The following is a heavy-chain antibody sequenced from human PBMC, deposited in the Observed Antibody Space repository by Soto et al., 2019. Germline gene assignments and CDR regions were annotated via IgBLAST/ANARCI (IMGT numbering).Heavy chain of an antibody. V-gene: IGHV1-69*13. J-gene: IGHJ4*02. CDR1: GGTFSSYA. CDR3: AGAITITHKRYFDY. Sequence: GASVKVSCKASGGTFSSYAISWVRQAPGQGLEWMGGIIPIFGTANYAQKFQGRVTITADESTSTAYMELSSLRSEDTAVHYCAGAITITHKRYFDYWGQGTLVTVSS. D-gene: IGHD3-9*01. CDR2: IIPIFGTA.